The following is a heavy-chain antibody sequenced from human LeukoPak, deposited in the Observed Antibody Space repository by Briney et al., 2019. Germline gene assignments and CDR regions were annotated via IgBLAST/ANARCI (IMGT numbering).Heavy chain of an antibody. D-gene: IGHD1-14*01. V-gene: IGHV3-30-3*01. Sequence: GRSLRLSCAASGFTFSSYAMQWVRQAPAKGLEWVAVISYDGSNKYYADSVKGRFTISRDNSTNTVYQQMNSLRAEDTAVYSCVRGIKPPTRWFDRWGKGTLVTLST. CDR1: GFTFSSYA. J-gene: IGHJ5*02. CDR2: ISYDGSNK. CDR3: VRGIKPPTRWFDR.